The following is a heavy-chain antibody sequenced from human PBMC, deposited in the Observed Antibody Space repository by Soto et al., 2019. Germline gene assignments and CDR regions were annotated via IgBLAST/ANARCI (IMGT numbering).Heavy chain of an antibody. J-gene: IGHJ6*02. CDR1: GFTFSSSG. CDR3: ARMHPAGYYYGMDV. Sequence: QVQLVESGGAVVQPGRSLRLSCVASGFTFSSSGMYWVRQAPGKGLECVAVIWYDGSNKDYGDSVKGRLTISRDNPKHTLYLQMNSLRAEDTAVYYCARMHPAGYYYGMDVWGRGTTVTVSS. CDR2: IWYDGSNK. V-gene: IGHV3-33*01.